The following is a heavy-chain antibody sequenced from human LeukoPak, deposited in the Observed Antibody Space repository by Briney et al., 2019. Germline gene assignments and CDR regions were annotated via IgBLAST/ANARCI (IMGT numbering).Heavy chain of an antibody. J-gene: IGHJ4*02. CDR1: GDGVSSNSAS. V-gene: IGHV6-1*01. CDR2: TFYRSKWYN. CDR3: ARGKAVSGSPTSFFDH. Sequence: SQTLSLSCAISGDGVSSNSASWNWIRQSPSRGLEWLGRTFYRSKWYNDYAVSVKSRITINTDTSKNQLSLQLNSVTSEDTAVYYCARGKAVSGSPTSFFDHWGQGMLVTVSS. D-gene: IGHD6-19*01.